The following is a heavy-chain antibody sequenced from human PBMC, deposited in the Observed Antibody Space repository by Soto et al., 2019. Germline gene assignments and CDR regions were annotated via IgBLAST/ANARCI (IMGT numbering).Heavy chain of an antibody. J-gene: IGHJ4*02. CDR2: IDPSDSQT. D-gene: IGHD3-22*01. Sequence: PGESLKISCKGSGYSFAGYWITWVRQKPGKGLEWMGRIDPSDSQTYYSPSFRGHVTISVTKSITTVFLQWSSLRASDTAMYYCARQIYDSDTGPNFQYYFDSWSEGTPVPVSS. CDR3: ARQIYDSDTGPNFQYYFDS. CDR1: GYSFAGYW. V-gene: IGHV5-10-1*01.